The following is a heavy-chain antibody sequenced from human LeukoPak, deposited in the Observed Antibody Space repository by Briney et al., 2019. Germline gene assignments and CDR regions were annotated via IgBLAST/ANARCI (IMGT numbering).Heavy chain of an antibody. D-gene: IGHD2-21*02. Sequence: SETLSLTCTVSGGSISSSSYYWGWIRQPPGKGLEWIGSIYYSGSTYYSPSLKSRVTISVDTSKNQFSLKLSSVTAADTAVYYCARGRGMTFYYWGQGTLVTVSS. CDR2: IYYSGST. CDR1: GGSISSSSYY. CDR3: ARGRGMTFYY. V-gene: IGHV4-39*07. J-gene: IGHJ4*02.